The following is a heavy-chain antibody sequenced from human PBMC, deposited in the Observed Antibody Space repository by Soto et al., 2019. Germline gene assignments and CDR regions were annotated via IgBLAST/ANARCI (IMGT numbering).Heavy chain of an antibody. J-gene: IGHJ6*02. V-gene: IGHV3-30*18. Sequence: QLVESGGGVVQPGRSLRLSCAASGFTFSLYDMHWVRQAPGKGLEWVAVTSYDGSNKYYADSVKGRFTISSDNSKNTLYLQMNRLRAEDTAVYYCAKDSGYSSYDVYDYYYGMDVWGQGTTVTVSS. D-gene: IGHD5-12*01. CDR3: AKDSGYSSYDVYDYYYGMDV. CDR2: TSYDGSNK. CDR1: GFTFSLYD.